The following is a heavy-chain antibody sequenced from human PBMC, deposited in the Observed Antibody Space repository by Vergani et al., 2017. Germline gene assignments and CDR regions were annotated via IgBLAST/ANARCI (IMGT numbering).Heavy chain of an antibody. V-gene: IGHV4-34*01. J-gene: IGHJ4*02. CDR2: INHSGST. CDR1: GGSFSGYY. D-gene: IGHD4-17*01. CDR3: ARGYYGDAALGY. Sequence: QVQLQQWGAGLLKPSETLSLTCAVYGGSFSGYYWSWIRQPPGKGLEWIGEINHSGSTNYNPPLKSRVTISVDTSKNQFYLKLSSVTAADTAVYYCARGYYGDAALGYWGQGTLVTVSS.